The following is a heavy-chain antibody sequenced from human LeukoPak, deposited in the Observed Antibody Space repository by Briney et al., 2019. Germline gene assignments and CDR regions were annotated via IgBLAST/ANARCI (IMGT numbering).Heavy chain of an antibody. D-gene: IGHD5-18*01. Sequence: GGSLRLSCAASGFTFSSYAMSWVRPAPGEGLEWVSAISGSGGSTYYADSVKGRFTISRDNSKNTQYLQMNGLRAEDTAVYYCAKDLSGGYSYVSDWFDPWGQGTLVTVS. V-gene: IGHV3-23*01. CDR1: GFTFSSYA. CDR3: AKDLSGGYSYVSDWFDP. CDR2: ISGSGGST. J-gene: IGHJ5*02.